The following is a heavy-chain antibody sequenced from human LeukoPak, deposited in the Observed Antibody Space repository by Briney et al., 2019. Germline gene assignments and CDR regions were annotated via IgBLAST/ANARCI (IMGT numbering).Heavy chain of an antibody. CDR3: ARLIVVVTVDAFDI. J-gene: IGHJ3*02. Sequence: ASVKISCKGSRYTFTAYYMNWVRQAPGQGLEWMGWINPNSGGTNYAQKFQGRVTMTRDTSISTAYMELSRLRSDGTAVYYCARLIVVVTVDAFDIWGQGTMVTVSS. CDR1: RYTFTAYY. D-gene: IGHD2-21*02. CDR2: INPNSGGT. V-gene: IGHV1-2*02.